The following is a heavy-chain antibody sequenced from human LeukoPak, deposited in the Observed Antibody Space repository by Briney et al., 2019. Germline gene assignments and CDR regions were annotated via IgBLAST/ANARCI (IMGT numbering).Heavy chain of an antibody. J-gene: IGHJ4*02. CDR3: ARATVEMATITFDY. Sequence: GGSLRLSCAASGFTVSSNYMSWVRQAPGKGLEWVSVIYSGGSTYYADSVKGRFTISRVNSKNTLYLQMNSLRAEDTAVYYCARATVEMATITFDYWGQGTLVTVSS. CDR1: GFTVSSNY. D-gene: IGHD5-24*01. V-gene: IGHV3-53*01. CDR2: IYSGGST.